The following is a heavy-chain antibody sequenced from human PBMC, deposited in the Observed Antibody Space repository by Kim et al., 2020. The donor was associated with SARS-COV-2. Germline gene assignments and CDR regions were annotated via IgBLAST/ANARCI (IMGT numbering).Heavy chain of an antibody. J-gene: IGHJ4*02. V-gene: IGHV1-2*06. CDR3: VFQWPPYYYGSGSYEVRGGWSPATNDY. CDR2: INPNSGGT. D-gene: IGHD3-10*01. Sequence: ASVKVSCKASGYTFTGYYMHWVRQAPGQGLEWMGRINPNSGGTNYAQKFQGRVTMTRDTSISTAYMELSRLRSDDTAVYYCVFQWPPYYYGSGSYEVRGGWSPATNDYWGQGTLVTVSS. CDR1: GYTFTGYY.